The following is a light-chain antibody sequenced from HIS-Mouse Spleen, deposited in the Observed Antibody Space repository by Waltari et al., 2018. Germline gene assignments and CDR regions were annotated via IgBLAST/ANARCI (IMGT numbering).Light chain of an antibody. CDR3: QQLNSYPPT. CDR1: QGISSY. CDR2: AAS. V-gene: IGKV1-9*01. Sequence: DIQLTQSPSFLSASVGDRVTITCRASQGISSYLAWYQQKPGKAPKLLIYAASTLQSGVPSRVSGSGSGTEFTLTISSLQPEDLATYYCQQLNSYPPTFGQGTKVEIK. J-gene: IGKJ1*01.